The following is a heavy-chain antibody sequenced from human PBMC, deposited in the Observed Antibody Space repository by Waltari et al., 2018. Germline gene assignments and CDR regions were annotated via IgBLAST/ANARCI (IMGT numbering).Heavy chain of an antibody. Sequence: QLQLQESGPGLVKPSETLSLTCTVSGGSISSSSYYWGWIRQPPGKGLEWIGSIYYSGSTYYNPSLKSRVTISVDTSKNQFSLKLSSVTAADTAVYYCARPLPRIAAQYAAFDIWGQGTMVTVSS. CDR1: GGSISSSSYY. J-gene: IGHJ3*02. D-gene: IGHD6-6*01. V-gene: IGHV4-39*01. CDR3: ARPLPRIAAQYAAFDI. CDR2: IYYSGST.